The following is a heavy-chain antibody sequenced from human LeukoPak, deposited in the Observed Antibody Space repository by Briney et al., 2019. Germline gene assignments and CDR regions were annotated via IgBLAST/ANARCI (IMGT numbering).Heavy chain of an antibody. Sequence: QPGGSLRLSCAASGFTFSNYAMSWVRQAPGKGLEWVSAISVIGGSTYYADSVRGRFTISRDNSKNTLYLQMNGLRAEDTAVYYCAAAYFGMDQYYYGMDVWGQGTTVTVSS. CDR2: ISVIGGST. V-gene: IGHV3-23*01. CDR3: AAAYFGMDQYYYGMDV. J-gene: IGHJ6*02. CDR1: GFTFSNYA. D-gene: IGHD3-3*01.